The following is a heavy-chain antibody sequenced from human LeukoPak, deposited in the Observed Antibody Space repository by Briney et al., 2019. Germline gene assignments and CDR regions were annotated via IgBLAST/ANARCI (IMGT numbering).Heavy chain of an antibody. D-gene: IGHD3-22*01. CDR3: ARGPRWYYYDSSGFVDY. CDR2: TRNKANSYTT. Sequence: GGSLRLSCAPSGLTFSDHYMDWVRQAPGKGLEWVGRTRNKANSYTTEYAASVKGRFTISRDDSKNSLYLQMNSLKTEDTAVYYCARGPRWYYYDSSGFVDYWGQGTLVTVSS. CDR1: GLTFSDHY. V-gene: IGHV3-72*01. J-gene: IGHJ4*02.